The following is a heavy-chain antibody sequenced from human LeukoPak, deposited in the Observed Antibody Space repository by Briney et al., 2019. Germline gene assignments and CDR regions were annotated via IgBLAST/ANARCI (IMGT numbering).Heavy chain of an antibody. CDR2: IYYSGST. CDR1: GGPLSSYY. CDR3: ARAEWFGELLSAFDI. J-gene: IGHJ3*02. D-gene: IGHD3-10*01. Sequence: SETQSLTCTVSGGPLSSYYWSWIRHPPGKGLEWIGYIYYSGSTNYNPSLKSRVTISVDTYKHQLFLKLSAVTAADTAVYYCARAEWFGELLSAFDIWGQGTMVTVSS. V-gene: IGHV4-59*01.